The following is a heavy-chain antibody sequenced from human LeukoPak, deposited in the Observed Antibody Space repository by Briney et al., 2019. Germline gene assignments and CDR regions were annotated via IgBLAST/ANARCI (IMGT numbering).Heavy chain of an antibody. CDR2: IRYDGTDK. CDR1: GFTFSSFG. D-gene: IGHD2-21*01. V-gene: IGHV3-30*02. Sequence: GGSLRLSCAASGFTFSSFGMHWVRQAPGKGLEWVAFIRYDGTDKYYADSVKGRFTISRDNSKNTLYLQMNSLRPEDTAVYYCAPRVVVITAPIDDWGQGTLVTVSS. J-gene: IGHJ4*02. CDR3: APRVVVITAPIDD.